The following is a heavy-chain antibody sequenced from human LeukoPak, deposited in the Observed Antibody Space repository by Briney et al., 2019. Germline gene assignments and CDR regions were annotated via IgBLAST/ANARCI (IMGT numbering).Heavy chain of an antibody. J-gene: IGHJ6*03. Sequence: GGSLRLSCAASGFTFSSYSINWVRQAPGKGLEWVSSISRSSSYIYYADSVKGRFTISRDNAKNSLYLQMNSLRAEDTAVYYCARDFRAVAESYYYYYMDVWGKGTTVTVSS. CDR1: GFTFSSYS. D-gene: IGHD6-19*01. CDR3: ARDFRAVAESYYYYYMDV. CDR2: ISRSSSYI. V-gene: IGHV3-21*01.